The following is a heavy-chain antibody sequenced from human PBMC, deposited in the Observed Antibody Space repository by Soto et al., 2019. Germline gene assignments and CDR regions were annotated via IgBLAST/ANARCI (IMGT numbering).Heavy chain of an antibody. CDR3: AREGVAVSGYNWFDP. V-gene: IGHV4-4*07. CDR1: GDSISSYY. CDR2: ISASGSS. D-gene: IGHD3-22*01. J-gene: IGHJ5*02. Sequence: NPSETLSLTCQVSGDSISSYYWSWIRQPAGKGLEWIGRISASGSSNYNPSLKTRVTMSLDTSKSQFSLQLNSVTAADTAVYYCAREGVAVSGYNWFDPWGQGTLVTVSS.